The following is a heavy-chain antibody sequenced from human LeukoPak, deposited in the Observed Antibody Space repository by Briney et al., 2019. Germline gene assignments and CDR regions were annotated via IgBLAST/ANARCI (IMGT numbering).Heavy chain of an antibody. CDR2: IYYSGST. Sequence: SETLSLTCTVSGGSISSHYWSWIRQPPGTGLEWSGYIYYSGSTNHNPSLKSRVTISVDTSNNQFSLKLSSVTAAATAVYYCARLYCSSTSCYKVLDYWGQGTLVTVSS. V-gene: IGHV4-59*11. CDR1: GGSISSHY. CDR3: ARLYCSSTSCYKVLDY. D-gene: IGHD2-2*02. J-gene: IGHJ4*02.